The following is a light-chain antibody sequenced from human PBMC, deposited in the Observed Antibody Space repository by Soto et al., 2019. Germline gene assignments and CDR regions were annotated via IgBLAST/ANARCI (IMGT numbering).Light chain of an antibody. J-gene: IGKJ4*01. V-gene: IGKV3-11*01. CDR1: QSISSY. CDR2: DAS. Sequence: EIVLTQSPATLSLSPGERATLSCRASQSISSYLVWYQQKRGQAPRLLIYDASNRATGIPARFSGSGSGTDFTLTISSLEPEDFAVYYCQQRTDWPLTFGGRTKVDIK. CDR3: QQRTDWPLT.